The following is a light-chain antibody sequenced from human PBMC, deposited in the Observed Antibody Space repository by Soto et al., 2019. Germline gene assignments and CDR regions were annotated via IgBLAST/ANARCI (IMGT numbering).Light chain of an antibody. CDR3: SAYSDIDTKV. J-gene: IGLJ1*01. CDR1: SSDVGAYIY. V-gene: IGLV2-14*03. CDR2: EVN. Sequence: QSFLTQPASSSGSPGQSITISCGGTSSDVGAYIYVSWYQQFPGKAPKLILYEVNHRPSGVSNRFSGSKSDTTASLTMSGLQPEDEADYYCSAYSDIDTKVFGTGTKVTVL.